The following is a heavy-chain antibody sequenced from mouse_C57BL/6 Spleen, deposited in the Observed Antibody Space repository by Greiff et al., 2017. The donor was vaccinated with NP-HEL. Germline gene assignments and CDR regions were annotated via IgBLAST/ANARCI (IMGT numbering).Heavy chain of an antibody. CDR1: GFTFSDYG. Sequence: EVKLVESGGGLVKPGGSLKLSCAASGFTFSDYGMHWVRQAPEKGLEWVAYISSGSSTIYDADTVKGRFTISRDNAKTTLFLQMTSLRSEDTAMHYCARDDYDRGDYGGQGTTLTVSS. CDR2: ISSGSSTI. D-gene: IGHD2-4*01. V-gene: IGHV5-17*01. CDR3: ARDDYDRGDY. J-gene: IGHJ2*01.